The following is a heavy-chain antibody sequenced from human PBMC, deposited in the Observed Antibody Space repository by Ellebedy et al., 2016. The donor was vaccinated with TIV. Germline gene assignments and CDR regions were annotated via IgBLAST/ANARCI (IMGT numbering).Heavy chain of an antibody. V-gene: IGHV3-30*04. CDR3: ARDLHNYGLYWYFDL. CDR2: ISYDERGK. Sequence: PGGSLRLSCAASGFTFYNYALHWVRQAPGQGLEWVAVISYDERGKYYADSVRGRFTISRDNSKNTLYLQLGSLTDEDTAVYYCARDLHNYGLYWYFDLWGRGTLVTVSS. CDR1: GFTFYNYA. J-gene: IGHJ2*01. D-gene: IGHD5-18*01.